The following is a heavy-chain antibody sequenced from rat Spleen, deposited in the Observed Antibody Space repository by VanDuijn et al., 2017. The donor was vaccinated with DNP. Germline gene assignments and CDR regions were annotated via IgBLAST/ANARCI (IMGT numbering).Heavy chain of an antibody. V-gene: IGHV4-2*01. CDR3: ARAIGLRYFDY. CDR1: GFNFNDYW. Sequence: EVKLVESGGGLVQPGRSLKLSCAASGFNFNDYWMAWVRQAPGKGLEWIGEVNKDGRTVRFISSLKDKFTISRDNAQDTLYLQMTKPASEDTAIYYCARAIGLRYFDYWGQGVTVTVSS. D-gene: IGHD1-11*01. CDR2: VNKDGRTV. J-gene: IGHJ2*01.